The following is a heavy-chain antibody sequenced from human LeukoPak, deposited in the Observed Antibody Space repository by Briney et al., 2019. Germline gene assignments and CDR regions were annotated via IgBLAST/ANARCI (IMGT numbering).Heavy chain of an antibody. D-gene: IGHD3-16*01. CDR3: ARLGGLNSNYYYYYYYMDV. CDR1: GGSFSGYY. V-gene: IGHV4-34*01. J-gene: IGHJ6*03. Sequence: SETLSLTCAVYGGSFSGYYWSWIRQPPGKGLEWIGEINHSGSTNYNPSLKSRVTISVDTSKNQFSLKLSSVTAADTAVYYCARLGGLNSNYYYYYYYMDVWGKGTTVTVSS. CDR2: INHSGST.